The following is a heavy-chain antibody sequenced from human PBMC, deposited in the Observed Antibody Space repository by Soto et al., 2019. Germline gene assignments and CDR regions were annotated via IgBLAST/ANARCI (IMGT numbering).Heavy chain of an antibody. CDR3: AAATWYCYATRSFVY. D-gene: IGHD3-10*01. J-gene: IGHJ4*02. CDR2: ISGSGGST. CDR1: GFTFSSYA. Sequence: GGSLRLSCAASGFTFSSYAMSWVRQAPGKGLEWVSAISGSGGSTYYADSVKGRFTISRDNSKNTLYLQMNSLRAEDTAVYYCAAATWYCYATRSFVYRCPGTLVSVSS. V-gene: IGHV3-23*01.